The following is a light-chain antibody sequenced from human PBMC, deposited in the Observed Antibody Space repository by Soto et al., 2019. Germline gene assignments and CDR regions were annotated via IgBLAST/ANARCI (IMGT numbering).Light chain of an antibody. J-gene: IGKJ1*01. V-gene: IGKV1-39*01. CDR2: AAS. CDR1: QSISSY. Sequence: DIQITHSRSSLSASVGDRVTITCRSSQSISSYLNWYQQKPGKAPKLLIYAASSLQSGVPSRFSGSGSGTDFTLTISSLQPEDFATYYCQQSYSTPVTLGQGTKVDIK. CDR3: QQSYSTPVT.